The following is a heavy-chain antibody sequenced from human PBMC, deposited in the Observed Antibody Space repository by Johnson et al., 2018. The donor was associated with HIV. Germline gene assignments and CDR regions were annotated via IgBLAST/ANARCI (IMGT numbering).Heavy chain of an antibody. J-gene: IGHJ3*02. D-gene: IGHD3-3*01. CDR1: GFTFSSYG. Sequence: QVQLVESGGGVVQPGRSLRLSCAASGFTFSSYGMHWVRQAPGKGLEWVAFTRYDGSNKYYVDSVKGRFTISRDNSKNTLYLQMNSLRPEDTAVYYCARPMGTYYNFWSGSNAFDIWGQGTMVTVSS. CDR2: TRYDGSNK. V-gene: IGHV3-30*02. CDR3: ARPMGTYYNFWSGSNAFDI.